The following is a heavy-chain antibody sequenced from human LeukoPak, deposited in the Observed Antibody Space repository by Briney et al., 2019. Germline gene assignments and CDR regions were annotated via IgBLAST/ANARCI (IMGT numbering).Heavy chain of an antibody. Sequence: SGTLSLTCAVSGDSITSSYYWSWLRQPPGKGLEWIGYIYYSGSTNYNPSLKSRVTISVDTSKNQFSLKLSSVTAADTAVYYCARRYCSGGSCYPNWFDPWGQGTLVTVSS. J-gene: IGHJ5*02. CDR1: GDSITSSYY. D-gene: IGHD2-15*01. V-gene: IGHV4-59*01. CDR2: IYYSGST. CDR3: ARRYCSGGSCYPNWFDP.